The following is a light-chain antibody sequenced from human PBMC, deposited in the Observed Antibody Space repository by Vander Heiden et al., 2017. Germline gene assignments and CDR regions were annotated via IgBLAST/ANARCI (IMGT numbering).Light chain of an antibody. CDR2: LGS. Sequence: DIVMTQSPLSLPVTPGEQASISCRSSQSLMHSNGYNYLDWYQQKPGQSPQLLIYLGSNRASGVPDRFSGSGSGTDFTLKISRVEAEDVGVYYCMQALQTPYTFGQGTKLEIK. CDR1: QSLMHSNGYNY. J-gene: IGKJ2*01. CDR3: MQALQTPYT. V-gene: IGKV2-28*01.